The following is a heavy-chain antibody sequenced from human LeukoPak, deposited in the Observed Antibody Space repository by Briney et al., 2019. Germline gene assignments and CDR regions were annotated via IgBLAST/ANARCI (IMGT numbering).Heavy chain of an antibody. D-gene: IGHD1-1*01. J-gene: IGHJ4*02. CDR2: ISYDGSNK. CDR1: GFTFSSYA. CDR3: ARGAEGTPRD. Sequence: GGSLRLSCAASGFTFSSYAMHWVRQAPGKGLEWVAVISYDGSNKYYADSVKGRFTISRDNSKNTLYLQMNSLRAEDTAVYYCARGAEGTPRDWGQGTLVTVSS. V-gene: IGHV3-30*01.